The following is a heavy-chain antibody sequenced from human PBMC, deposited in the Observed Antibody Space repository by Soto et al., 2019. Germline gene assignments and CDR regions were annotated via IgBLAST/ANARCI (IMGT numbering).Heavy chain of an antibody. J-gene: IGHJ3*02. CDR1: GGSISSYY. Sequence: SETLSLTCTVSGGSISSYYWSWIRQPPGKGPEWIGYIYHSGSTYYNPSLESRVTISVDRSKNQFSLKLSSVTATDTAVYYCASTQYGGNSSGAFDIWGQGTMVT. V-gene: IGHV4-59*12. CDR2: IYHSGST. D-gene: IGHD2-21*02. CDR3: ASTQYGGNSSGAFDI.